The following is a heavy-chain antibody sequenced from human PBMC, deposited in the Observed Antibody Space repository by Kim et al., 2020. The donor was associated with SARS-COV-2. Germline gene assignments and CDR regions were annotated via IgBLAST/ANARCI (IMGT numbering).Heavy chain of an antibody. V-gene: IGHV4-59*01. CDR3: ARDTPYCSGGSCLGY. J-gene: IGHJ4*02. D-gene: IGHD2-15*01. Sequence: PSLKSRVTISVDTSKNQFSLKLSSVTAADTAVYYCARDTPYCSGGSCLGYWGQGTLVTVSS.